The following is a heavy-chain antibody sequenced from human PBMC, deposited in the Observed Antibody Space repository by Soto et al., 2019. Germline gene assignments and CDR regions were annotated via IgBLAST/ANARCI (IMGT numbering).Heavy chain of an antibody. CDR3: AKAMSSSWISNDY. D-gene: IGHD6-13*01. CDR1: GFTFSSYG. CDR2: ISYDGSNK. J-gene: IGHJ4*02. V-gene: IGHV3-30*18. Sequence: GSLRLSCAASGFTFSSYGMHWVRQAPGKGLEWVAVISYDGSNKYYADSVKGRFTISRDNSKNTLYLQMNSLRAEDTAVYYCAKAMSSSWISNDYWGQGTLVTVSS.